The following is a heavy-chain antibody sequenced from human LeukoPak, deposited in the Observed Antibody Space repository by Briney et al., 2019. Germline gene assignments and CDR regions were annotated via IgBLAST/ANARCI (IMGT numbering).Heavy chain of an antibody. J-gene: IGHJ3*02. CDR1: GGSISSGGYY. D-gene: IGHD6-6*01. CDR3: ARGEYSSAQQYDAFDI. Sequence: SQTLSLTCTVSGGSISSGGYYWSWIRQHPGKGLEWIGYIYYSGSTNYNPSLKSRVTISVDTSKNQFSLKLSSVTAADTAVYYCARGEYSSAQQYDAFDIWGQGTMVTVSS. CDR2: IYYSGST. V-gene: IGHV4-61*08.